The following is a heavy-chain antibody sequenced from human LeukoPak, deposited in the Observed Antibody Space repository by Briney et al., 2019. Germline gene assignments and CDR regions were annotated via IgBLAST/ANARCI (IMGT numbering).Heavy chain of an antibody. CDR1: GGSISSYY. J-gene: IGHJ6*02. V-gene: IGHV4-59*01. Sequence: PSETLSLTCTVPGGSISSYYWCWIRQPPGKGLEWIGYIYYSGSTNYNPSLKSRVTISVDTSKNQFSLKLSSVTAADTAVYYCAGTYYDSWSGYPYKGMDGWGQGTTVTVS. CDR2: IYYSGST. CDR3: AGTYYDSWSGYPYKGMDG. D-gene: IGHD3-3*01.